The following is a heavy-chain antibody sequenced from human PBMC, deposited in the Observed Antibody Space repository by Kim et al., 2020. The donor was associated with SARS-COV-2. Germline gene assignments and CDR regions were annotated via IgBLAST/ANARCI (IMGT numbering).Heavy chain of an antibody. V-gene: IGHV4-34*01. CDR1: GGSFSGYY. J-gene: IGHJ4*02. D-gene: IGHD3-3*01. CDR3: ARATSGYLDY. CDR2: INHSGST. Sequence: SETLSLTCAVYGGSFSGYYWSWIRQPPGKGLEWIGEINHSGSTNYNPSLKSRVTISVDTSKNQFSLKLSSVTAADTAMYYCARATSGYLDYWGQGTLVTVSS.